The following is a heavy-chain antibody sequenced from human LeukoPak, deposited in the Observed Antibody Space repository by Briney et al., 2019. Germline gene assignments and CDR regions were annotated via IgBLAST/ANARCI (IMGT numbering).Heavy chain of an antibody. D-gene: IGHD6-6*01. V-gene: IGHV4-39*01. CDR3: ASNLIAAYYYFDY. J-gene: IGHJ4*02. CDR2: IYYSGST. Sequence: SETLSLTCTVSGGSISSSSYYWGWIRQPPGKGLEWIGSIYYSGSTYYNPSLKSRVTISVDTSKNQFSLKLSSVTAAGTAVYYCASNLIAAYYYFDYWGQGTLVTVSS. CDR1: GGSISSSSYY.